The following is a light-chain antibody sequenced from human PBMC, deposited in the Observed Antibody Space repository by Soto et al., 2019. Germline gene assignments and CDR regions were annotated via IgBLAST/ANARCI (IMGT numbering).Light chain of an antibody. CDR1: QSVNSSD. CDR2: GAS. J-gene: IGKJ2*01. Sequence: EIVLTQSPGTLSLSPGERATLSCRASQSVNSSDLACYQQKPGQAPRLLVSGASSRATGVPDRFSGSGSGTDFTLTISRLEPEDFALYYCQQYGSSPPYTFGQGTKLEIK. V-gene: IGKV3-20*01. CDR3: QQYGSSPPYT.